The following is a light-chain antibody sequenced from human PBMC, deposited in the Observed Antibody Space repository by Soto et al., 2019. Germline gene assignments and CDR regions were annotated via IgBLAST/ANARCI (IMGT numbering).Light chain of an antibody. V-gene: IGKV3-20*01. CDR2: AAS. CDR3: HQAGSPRRS. Sequence: EIVLTQSPGTLSLSPGERATLSCRASQSVSNNYLAWYQQKRGQAPRLLIYAASNSATGIPDRYSGSGSGTDFTLTVSRLEPDEFAVYDCHQAGSPRRSFGRGMKVDIK. CDR1: QSVSNNY. J-gene: IGKJ1*01.